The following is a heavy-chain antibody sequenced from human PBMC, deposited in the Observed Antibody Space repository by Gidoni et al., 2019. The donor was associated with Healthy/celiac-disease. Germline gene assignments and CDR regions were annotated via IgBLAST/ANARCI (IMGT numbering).Heavy chain of an antibody. V-gene: IGHV3-23*01. CDR1: GFTFSSYD. D-gene: IGHD3-22*01. CDR2: ISGSGGST. CDR3: AKDLPHYYDSSGYYGTYFDY. J-gene: IGHJ4*02. Sequence: EVQLLESGGGLVQPGGSLRLSCAASGFTFSSYDMSWVRQAPGKGLEWVSAISGSGGSTYYADSVKGRFTISRDNSKNTLYLQMNSLRAEDTAVYYCAKDLPHYYDSSGYYGTYFDYWGQGTLVTVSS.